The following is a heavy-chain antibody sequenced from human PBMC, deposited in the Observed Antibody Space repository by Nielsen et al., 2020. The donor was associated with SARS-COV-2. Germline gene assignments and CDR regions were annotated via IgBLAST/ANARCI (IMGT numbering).Heavy chain of an antibody. CDR2: IYYSGAT. J-gene: IGHJ4*02. D-gene: IGHD3-3*01. V-gene: IGHV4-31*03. Sequence: SETLSLTCTVSGDSINTGGYFWSWIRQHPGKGLEWIGYIYYSGATYYNASLKSRVIMSIDTSMNRFSLKLTSVTAADTAVYYCARVISIYPSYYLDYWGQGTLVTVSS. CDR3: ARVISIYPSYYLDY. CDR1: GDSINTGGYF.